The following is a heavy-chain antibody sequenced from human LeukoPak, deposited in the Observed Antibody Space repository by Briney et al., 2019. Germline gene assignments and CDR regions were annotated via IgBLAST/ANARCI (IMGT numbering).Heavy chain of an antibody. D-gene: IGHD3-22*01. J-gene: IGHJ4*02. CDR1: EGTFSSYA. Sequence: GASVKVSCKASEGTFSSYAISWVRQAPGQGLEWMGGIIPIFGTANYAQKFQDRVTITADKSTSTAYMELSSLRSEDTAVYYCARSHYYDSSDNDYWGQGTLVTVSS. CDR3: ARSHYYDSSDNDY. CDR2: IIPIFGTA. V-gene: IGHV1-69*06.